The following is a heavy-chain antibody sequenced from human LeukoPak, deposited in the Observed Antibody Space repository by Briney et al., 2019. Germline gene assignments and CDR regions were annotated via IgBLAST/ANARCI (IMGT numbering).Heavy chain of an antibody. CDR3: ARVSFGLGGSDY. CDR2: ISGSGGST. V-gene: IGHV3-23*01. D-gene: IGHD3-16*01. Sequence: GGSLRLSCAASGFTFSSYAMSWVRQAPGKGLEWVSAISGSGGSTYYADSVKGRFTISRDNSKNTLYLQMNSLRAEDTAVYYCARVSFGLGGSDYWGQGTLVTVSS. J-gene: IGHJ4*02. CDR1: GFTFSSYA.